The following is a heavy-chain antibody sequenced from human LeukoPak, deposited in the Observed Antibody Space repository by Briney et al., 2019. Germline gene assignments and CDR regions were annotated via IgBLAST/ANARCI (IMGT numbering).Heavy chain of an antibody. CDR3: AGSTQWLPYY. CDR2: IYYSGST. Sequence: SETLSLTCTVSGGSINSYYWSWIRQPPGKGLEWIGYIYYSGSTNYNPSLKSRVTISLDTSNNQFSLKLSSVTAADTAVYYCAGSTQWLPYYWGQGTLVTVSS. D-gene: IGHD6-19*01. CDR1: GGSINSYY. V-gene: IGHV4-59*01. J-gene: IGHJ4*02.